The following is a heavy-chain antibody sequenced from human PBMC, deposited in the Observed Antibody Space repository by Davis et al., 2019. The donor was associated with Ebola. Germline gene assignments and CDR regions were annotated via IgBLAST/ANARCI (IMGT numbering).Heavy chain of an antibody. CDR2: ISSDGGIT. CDR1: GFTFSRYW. J-gene: IGHJ1*01. V-gene: IGHV3-74*01. D-gene: IGHD2-15*01. CDR3: VRGGSATAY. Sequence: GESLKISCAASGFTFSRYWMHWVRQAPGKGLVYVSRISSDGGITSYADSVKGRFTISRDNAKSSLYLQMNSLRAEDTAVFYCVRGGSATAYWGQGTPVTVSS.